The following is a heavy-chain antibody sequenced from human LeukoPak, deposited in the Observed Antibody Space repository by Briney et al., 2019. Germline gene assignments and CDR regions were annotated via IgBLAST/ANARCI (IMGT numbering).Heavy chain of an antibody. D-gene: IGHD6-19*01. Sequence: ASETLSLTCTVSGGSISSSSYYWGWIRQPPGKGLEWIGSIYYSGSTYYNPSLKSRVTISVDTSKNQFSLKLSSVTAADTAVYYCAHGYSSGWYYFDYWGQGTLVTVSS. J-gene: IGHJ4*02. CDR3: AHGYSSGWYYFDY. CDR1: GGSISSSSYY. V-gene: IGHV4-39*01. CDR2: IYYSGST.